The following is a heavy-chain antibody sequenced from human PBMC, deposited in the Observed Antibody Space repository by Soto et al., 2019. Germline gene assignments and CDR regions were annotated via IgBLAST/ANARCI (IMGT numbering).Heavy chain of an antibody. D-gene: IGHD1-26*01. J-gene: IGHJ6*02. CDR1: GFTFSSYA. CDR2: ISGSGGST. V-gene: IGHV3-23*01. Sequence: GGSLRLSCAASGFTFSSYAMSWVRQAPGKGLEWVSAISGSGGSTYYADSVKGRFTISRDNSKNTLYLQMNSLRAEGTAVYYCAKDWVGARYYYGMDVWGQGTTVTVSS. CDR3: AKDWVGARYYYGMDV.